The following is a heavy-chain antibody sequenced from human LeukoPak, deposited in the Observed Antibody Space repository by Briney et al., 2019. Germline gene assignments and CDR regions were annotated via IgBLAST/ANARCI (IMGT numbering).Heavy chain of an antibody. V-gene: IGHV4-39*02. J-gene: IGHJ4*02. CDR3: AGQAMVLVADDYSDS. D-gene: IGHD2-8*02. Sequence: PSETLRLSCTVSGGSISSGTYSWVWIRQPPGKGLEWIGSLYYGGRNYYNPSLKNRVTISVDTSKNHLSLTLTSVTATDTAVYFCAGQAMVLVADDYSDSWGQGTLVTVSS. CDR1: GGSISSGTYS. CDR2: LYYGGRN.